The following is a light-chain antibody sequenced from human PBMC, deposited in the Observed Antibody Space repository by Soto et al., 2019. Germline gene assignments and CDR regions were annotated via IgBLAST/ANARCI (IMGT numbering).Light chain of an antibody. Sequence: EIVLTQSPGTLSLYPGERATLSCRASQSVSSSYLAWYQQKPGQAPRLLIYGASSRATGIPDRFSGSGSGTDFTLTISRLEPEDFAVYYCRQYGSSPGTFGQGTKVDIK. V-gene: IGKV3-20*01. CDR2: GAS. CDR1: QSVSSSY. J-gene: IGKJ1*01. CDR3: RQYGSSPGT.